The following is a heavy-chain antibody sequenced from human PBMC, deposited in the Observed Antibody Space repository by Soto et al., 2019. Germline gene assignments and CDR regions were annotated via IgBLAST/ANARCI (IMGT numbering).Heavy chain of an antibody. CDR2: ISGSGGST. D-gene: IGHD4-17*01. V-gene: IGHV3-23*01. J-gene: IGHJ4*02. CDR1: GGSFSGYY. CDR3: AREDYADFYFDS. Sequence: ETLSLTCTVYGGSFSGYYWSWVHQAPGKGLEWVSTISGSGGSTYYADSVKGRFTISRDKSKNTLYLQMNSLRAEDTAVYFCAREDYADFYFDSWGLGTLVTVSS.